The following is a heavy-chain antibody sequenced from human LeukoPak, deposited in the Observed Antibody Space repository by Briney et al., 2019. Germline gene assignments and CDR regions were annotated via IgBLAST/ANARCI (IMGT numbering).Heavy chain of an antibody. Sequence: ASVKVSCKASGYTFTNYYMHWVRQATGQGLEWMGWMNPNSGNTGYAQRFQGRVTITRNTSISTAYMGLSSLRSEDTAVYYCARHYVWGSYRQYYMDVWGKGTTVTVSS. V-gene: IGHV1-8*03. J-gene: IGHJ6*03. D-gene: IGHD3-16*02. CDR2: MNPNSGNT. CDR1: GYTFTNYY. CDR3: ARHYVWGSYRQYYMDV.